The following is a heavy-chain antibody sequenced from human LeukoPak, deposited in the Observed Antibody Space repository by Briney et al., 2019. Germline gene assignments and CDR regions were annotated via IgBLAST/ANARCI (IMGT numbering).Heavy chain of an antibody. Sequence: PGGSLRLSCAASGFTFSSYWTSWVRQAPGKGLEWVANIKQEGSEKDYVDSVKGRFTISRDNAKSSLYLQMNSLRAEDTAVYYCARAGDGGYGYWYFDLWGRGTLVTVSS. J-gene: IGHJ2*01. CDR1: GFTFSSYW. V-gene: IGHV3-7*04. CDR3: ARAGDGGYGYWYFDL. CDR2: IKQEGSEK. D-gene: IGHD5-12*01.